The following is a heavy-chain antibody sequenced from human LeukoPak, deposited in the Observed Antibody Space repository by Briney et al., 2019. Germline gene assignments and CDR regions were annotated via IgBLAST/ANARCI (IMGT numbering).Heavy chain of an antibody. D-gene: IGHD3-3*01. V-gene: IGHV3-30*03. CDR1: GFTFSDYY. CDR3: XXXXXXXXXWSGYWVDV. J-gene: IGHJ6*02. Sequence: VGSLRLSCAASGFTFSDYYMSWIRQAPGKGLEWVAVISYDENNKYYADSVKGRFTISRDNSKNTLYLQMNSLRAEDTAVYYXXXXXXXXXXWSGYWVDVWGQGTTVTVSS. CDR2: ISYDENNK.